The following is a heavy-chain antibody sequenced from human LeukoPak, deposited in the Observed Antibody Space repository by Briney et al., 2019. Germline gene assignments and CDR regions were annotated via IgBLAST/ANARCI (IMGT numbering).Heavy chain of an antibody. CDR2: INPNSGDT. CDR3: ARLGFGDDAYDY. Sequence: ASVKVSCKASGYTFTGYYMHWVRQAPGQGLEWMGWINPNSGDTNYAQKFQGRVTMTRDTSISTAYMELSRLRSDDTAVYYCARLGFGDDAYDYWGQGTLVTASS. CDR1: GYTFTGYY. V-gene: IGHV1-2*02. D-gene: IGHD3-10*01. J-gene: IGHJ4*02.